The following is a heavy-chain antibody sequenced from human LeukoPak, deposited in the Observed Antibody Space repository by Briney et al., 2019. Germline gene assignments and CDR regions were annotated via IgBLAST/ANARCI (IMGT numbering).Heavy chain of an antibody. CDR3: ARGLDRSSSRGGADDFDI. V-gene: IGHV3-66*01. J-gene: IGHJ3*02. Sequence: GGSLRLSCAASGFTVSSNYMSWVRQAPGKGLEWVSVIYSGGSTYYADSVKGRVTISRDNSKNTLYLQMNSRRADDTTVYYCARGLDRSSSRGGADDFDIWGKGTMVTVSS. CDR1: GFTVSSNY. D-gene: IGHD6-13*01. CDR2: IYSGGST.